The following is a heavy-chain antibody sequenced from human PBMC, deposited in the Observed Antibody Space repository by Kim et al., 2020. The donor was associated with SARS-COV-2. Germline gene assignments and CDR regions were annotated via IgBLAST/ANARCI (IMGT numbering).Heavy chain of an antibody. Sequence: GGSLRLSCAASGFSFSDSTIHWVRQASGKGLEWVGRIRTKANSFSTVYSASVKGRFTISRDDSKNMAYLQMNSLKTDDTAMYYCIRPNYDTQVRAFDYWGQGALVTVSS. J-gene: IGHJ4*02. D-gene: IGHD3-9*01. CDR1: GFSFSDST. CDR3: IRPNYDTQVRAFDY. CDR2: IRTKANSFST. V-gene: IGHV3-73*01.